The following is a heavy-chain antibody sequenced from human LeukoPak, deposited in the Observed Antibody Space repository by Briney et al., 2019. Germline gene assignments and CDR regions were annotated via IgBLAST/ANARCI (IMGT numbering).Heavy chain of an antibody. Sequence: SETLSLTCTVSGDSISNHYWSWIRQPPGKGLVWIGYIFYSGNTHYNPSLKSRVTMSVDTSKNQFSLRLSSVTPADTAVYYCARDGTSGTYHVPFDYWGQGTLVTVSS. CDR1: GDSISNHY. V-gene: IGHV4-59*11. CDR2: IFYSGNT. CDR3: ARDGTSGTYHVPFDY. D-gene: IGHD3-10*02. J-gene: IGHJ4*02.